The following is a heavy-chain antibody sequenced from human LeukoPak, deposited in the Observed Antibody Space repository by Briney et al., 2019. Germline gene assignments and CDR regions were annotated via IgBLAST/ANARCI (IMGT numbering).Heavy chain of an antibody. CDR1: GFPFRSYS. V-gene: IGHV3-48*01. Sequence: GGSLRLSCAASGFPFRSYSMNWVRQAPRKGLEWVSYISASGSNIYYLDSVKGRVTVSRDNAMNSLFLQMDRPRAEDTAVYYCVRVKGTYFDFWGQGTLVTVSS. CDR2: ISASGSNI. J-gene: IGHJ4*02. CDR3: VRVKGTYFDF. D-gene: IGHD1-1*01.